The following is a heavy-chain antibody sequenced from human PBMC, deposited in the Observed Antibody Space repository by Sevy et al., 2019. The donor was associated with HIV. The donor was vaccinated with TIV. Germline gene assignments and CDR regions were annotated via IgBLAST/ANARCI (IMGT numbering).Heavy chain of an antibody. CDR3: ARDLKETYYDFWSGYFAGTAGNAFDI. V-gene: IGHV3-30-3*01. D-gene: IGHD3-3*01. CDR2: ISYDGSNK. Sequence: GGSLRLSCAASGFTFSSYAMHWVRQAPGKGLEWVAVISYDGSNKYYADSVKGRFTISRDNSKNTLYLQMNSLRAEDTAVYYCARDLKETYYDFWSGYFAGTAGNAFDIWCQGTMVTVSS. J-gene: IGHJ3*02. CDR1: GFTFSSYA.